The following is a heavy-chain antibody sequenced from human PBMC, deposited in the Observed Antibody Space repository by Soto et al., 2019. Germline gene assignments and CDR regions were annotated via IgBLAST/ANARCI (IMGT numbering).Heavy chain of an antibody. J-gene: IGHJ4*02. CDR2: FDPEDGET. D-gene: IGHD6-25*01. CDR3: ATGVAATTYYFDY. CDR1: GYTLTELS. V-gene: IGHV1-24*01. Sequence: ASVKVSCKVSGYTLTELSMHWVRQAPGKGLEWMGGFDPEDGETIYAQKFQGRVTMTEDTSTDTAYMELSSLRSEGTAVYYCATGVAATTYYFDYWGQGTLVTVSS.